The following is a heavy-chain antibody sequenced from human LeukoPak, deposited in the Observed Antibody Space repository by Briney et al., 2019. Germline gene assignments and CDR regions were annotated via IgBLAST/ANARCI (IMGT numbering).Heavy chain of an antibody. CDR1: GGSISSYY. CDR2: IYDSGGT. V-gene: IGHV4-59*01. Sequence: SETLSLTCTVSGGSISSYYWSWIRQPPGKGLEWIGNIYDSGGTDYNPSLKSRVTISVDTSKNQCSLKLSSVTAADTAVYYCARQSISGSSLSYFDYWGQGILVNVSS. CDR3: ARQSISGSSLSYFDY. D-gene: IGHD3-22*01. J-gene: IGHJ4*02.